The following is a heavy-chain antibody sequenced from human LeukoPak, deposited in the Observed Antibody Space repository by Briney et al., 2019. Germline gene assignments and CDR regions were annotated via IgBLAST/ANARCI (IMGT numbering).Heavy chain of an antibody. Sequence: GGSLRLSCAASGFTVSNNYMSWVRQAPGKGLEWVSVIYSGDTTYYADSVKVRFTISRDNSKNTLYLQMNSLRAEDTAVYYCAKVWPESGTFAYWGREPLFTVSS. CDR3: AKVWPESGTFAY. D-gene: IGHD1-14*01. J-gene: IGHJ4*02. CDR2: IYSGDTT. CDR1: GFTVSNNY. V-gene: IGHV3-66*01.